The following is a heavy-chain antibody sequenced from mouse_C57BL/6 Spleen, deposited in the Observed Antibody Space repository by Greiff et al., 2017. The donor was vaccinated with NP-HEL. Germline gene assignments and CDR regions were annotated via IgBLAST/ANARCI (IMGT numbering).Heavy chain of an antibody. V-gene: IGHV1-53*01. CDR3: AREGYEYDGFAY. CDR2: INPSNGGT. CDR1: GYTFTSYW. D-gene: IGHD2-4*01. J-gene: IGHJ3*01. Sequence: QVQLQQPGAELVKPGASVKLSCKASGYTFTSYWMHWVKQRPGQGLEWIGDINPSNGGTNYNEKFKGKATVTVDKSSSTAYRQLSRQTYEDSAGEYGAREGYEYDGFAYWGQGTRGTVSA.